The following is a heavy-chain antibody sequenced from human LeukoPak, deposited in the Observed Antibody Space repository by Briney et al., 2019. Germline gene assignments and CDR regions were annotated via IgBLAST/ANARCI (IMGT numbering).Heavy chain of an antibody. CDR3: ARSIPYGTTWYGRSDY. CDR2: ISSSSSYI. V-gene: IGHV3-21*04. J-gene: IGHJ4*02. Sequence: GGSLRLSCAASGFTFSSYSMNWVRQAPGKGLEWVSSISSSSSYIYYADSVKGRFTISRDNAKNSLYLQMNSLRAEDTAIYYCARSIPYGTTWYGRSDYWGQGTLVTVSS. CDR1: GFTFSSYS. D-gene: IGHD6-13*01.